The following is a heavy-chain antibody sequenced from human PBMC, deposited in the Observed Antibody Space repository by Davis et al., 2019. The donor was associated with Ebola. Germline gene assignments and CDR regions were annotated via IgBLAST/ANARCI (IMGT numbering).Heavy chain of an antibody. CDR1: LCTFSSYA. J-gene: IGHJ6*02. CDR3: AREVDYYYYGMDV. V-gene: IGHV1-69*13. Sequence: SVKVPCKASLCTFSSYAISRLRQTAGQGLEWMGGIIPIFGTAKYAQTFQGRVTITADESTSTAYMELSSLRSEDTAVYYCAREVDYYYYGMDVWGQGTTVTVSS. D-gene: IGHD3-10*01. CDR2: IIPIFGTA.